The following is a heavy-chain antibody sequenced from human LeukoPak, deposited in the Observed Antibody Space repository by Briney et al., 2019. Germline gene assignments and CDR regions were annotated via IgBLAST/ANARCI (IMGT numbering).Heavy chain of an antibody. V-gene: IGHV1-18*01. J-gene: IGHJ6*03. CDR2: ISAYNSNT. CDR1: GYTFTSYG. CDR3: TRQVRYYYYMDV. Sequence: GASVKVSCKASGYTFTSYGISWVRQAPGQGLEWMGWISAYNSNTNYAQKLQGRVTMTTDTSTSTAYMELRSLRSDDTAVYYCTRQVRYYYYMDVWGKGTTVTVSS.